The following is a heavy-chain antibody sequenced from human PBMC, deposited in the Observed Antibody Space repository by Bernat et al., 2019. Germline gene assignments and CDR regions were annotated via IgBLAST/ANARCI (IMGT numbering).Heavy chain of an antibody. CDR1: GFTVSSNY. CDR2: IYSGGST. D-gene: IGHD3-3*01. CDR3: ARGGDFWSGYYVDY. Sequence: EVQLVESGGGLIQPGGSLRLSCAASGFTVSSNYMSRVRQAPGKGLEWVSVIYSGGSTYYADSVKGRFTISRDNSKNTLYLQMNSLRAEDTAVYYCARGGDFWSGYYVDYWGQGTLVTVSS. J-gene: IGHJ4*02. V-gene: IGHV3-53*01.